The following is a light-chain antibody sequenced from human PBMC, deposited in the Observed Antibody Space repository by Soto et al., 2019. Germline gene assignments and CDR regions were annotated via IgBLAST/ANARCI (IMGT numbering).Light chain of an antibody. CDR1: QSVSSDY. Sequence: ETVLPQSPRAPSMSPVESATVACSASQSVSSDYLAWYQHKPGQAPRLLIHGASSRATGIPDRFSGSGSGTDFTLTISRLEPEDFGVYYCQQYGRPFGQGTEVDI. CDR3: QQYGRP. CDR2: GAS. V-gene: IGKV3-20*01. J-gene: IGKJ1*01.